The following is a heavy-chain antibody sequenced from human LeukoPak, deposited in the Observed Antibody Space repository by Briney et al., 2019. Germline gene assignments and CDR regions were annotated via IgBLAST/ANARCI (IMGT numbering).Heavy chain of an antibody. D-gene: IGHD6-13*01. CDR3: ARGGWGRIAAAGTQFLGFGY. V-gene: IGHV4-59*01. J-gene: IGHJ4*02. Sequence: SETLSLTCTVPADSISSYYWSWIRQPPGKGLEWIGYIYYSGSTNYTPSLKSRVTISVDPSKNQFSLKLSSVTAAATGRNYGARGGWGRIAAAGTQFLGFGYWGEGTLVSVSS. CDR2: IYYSGST. CDR1: ADSISSYY.